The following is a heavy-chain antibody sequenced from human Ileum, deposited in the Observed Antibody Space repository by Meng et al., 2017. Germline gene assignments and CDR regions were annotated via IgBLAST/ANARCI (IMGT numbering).Heavy chain of an antibody. V-gene: IGHV4-34*01. CDR1: GGSFSGYY. CDR3: ARGFYGYYTVRGVTYYFDY. Sequence: SETLSLTCAVYGGSFSGYYWSWIRQPPGKGLEWIGEINHSGSTNYNPSLKSRVTISVDTSKNQFSLKLSSVTAADTAVYYCARGFYGYYTVRGVTYYFDYWGQGKLV. CDR2: INHSGST. D-gene: IGHD3-10*01. J-gene: IGHJ4*02.